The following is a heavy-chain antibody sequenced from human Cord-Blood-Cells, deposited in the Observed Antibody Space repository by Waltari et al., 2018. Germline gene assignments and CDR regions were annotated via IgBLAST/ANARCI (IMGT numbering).Heavy chain of an antibody. V-gene: IGHV3-21*01. CDR2: ISSSSSYI. CDR1: GFTFSSYS. CDR3: AIDKAYYFDY. Sequence: EVQLVESGGGLVKPGGSLRLSCAASGFTFSSYSMNWVRQAPGKGLEWVSSISSSSSYISYADSVKGRFTISRDNAKNSLYLQMNCLRAEDTAVYYCAIDKAYYFDYWGQGTLVTVSS. J-gene: IGHJ4*02.